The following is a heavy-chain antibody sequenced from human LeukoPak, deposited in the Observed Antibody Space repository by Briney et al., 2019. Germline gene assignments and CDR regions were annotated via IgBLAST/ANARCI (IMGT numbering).Heavy chain of an antibody. CDR1: GYTFIRYG. Sequence: ASVKVSCKASGYTFIRYGISWVRQAPGQGLEWMGWISPYNDNKKFLQKLQARVTMTTDTSTRTAYMELRSLTSDDTAIYYCAREESIGSYQFLHDSWGQGTLVTVSS. CDR2: ISPYNDNK. V-gene: IGHV1-18*01. J-gene: IGHJ4*02. D-gene: IGHD3-10*01. CDR3: AREESIGSYQFLHDS.